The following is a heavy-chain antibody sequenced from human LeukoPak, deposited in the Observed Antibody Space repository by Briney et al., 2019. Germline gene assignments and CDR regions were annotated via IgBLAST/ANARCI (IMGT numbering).Heavy chain of an antibody. V-gene: IGHV3-23*01. Sequence: GGSLRLSCAASGFTYNTYAMTWVRQAPGKGLEWVSSISDSGFSTYYADSVKGRFTISRDNSKNTLYLQMNSLRAEDTAVYYCAKEIYGSGSYYDLDYWGQGRLVTVSS. J-gene: IGHJ4*02. CDR1: GFTYNTYA. CDR3: AKEIYGSGSYYDLDY. D-gene: IGHD3-10*01. CDR2: ISDSGFST.